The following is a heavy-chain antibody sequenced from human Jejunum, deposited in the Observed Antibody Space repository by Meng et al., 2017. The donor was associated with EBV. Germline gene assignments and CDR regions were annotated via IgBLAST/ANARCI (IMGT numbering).Heavy chain of an antibody. CDR2: IYYSGST. CDR1: VDSSDSRNW. D-gene: IGHD2-21*02. CDR3: VRGGDYCLVY. Sequence: VRLRGPGQGLVKPSGTLPPTGACSVDSSDSRNWWSWVRQPPERGLEWIGEIYYSGSTNYNPSLKSRVTILVDRSENHFSLHLSSVTAADTAVYYCVRGGDYCLVYWGQGTLVTVSS. V-gene: IGHV4-4*02. J-gene: IGHJ4*02.